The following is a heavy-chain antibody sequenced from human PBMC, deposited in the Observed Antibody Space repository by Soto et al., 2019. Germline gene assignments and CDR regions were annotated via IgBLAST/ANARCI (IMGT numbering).Heavy chain of an antibody. CDR2: IDWDDDK. CDR1: GFSLSTSGMC. V-gene: IGHV2-70*01. D-gene: IGHD3-22*01. J-gene: IGHJ4*02. Sequence: SGPTLVNPTQTLTLTCTFSGFSLSTSGMCVSWIRQPPGKALEWLALIDWDDDKYYSTSLKTRLTISKDTSKNQVVLTMTNMDPVDTATYYCARTQRDLYYYDSSGYHYFDYWGQGTLVTVSS. CDR3: ARTQRDLYYYDSSGYHYFDY.